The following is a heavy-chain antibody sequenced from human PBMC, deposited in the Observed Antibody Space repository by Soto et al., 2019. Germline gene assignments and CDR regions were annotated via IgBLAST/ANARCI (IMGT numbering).Heavy chain of an antibody. J-gene: IGHJ6*02. D-gene: IGHD4-17*01. CDR2: IYYSGST. CDR1: GGSISSYY. Sequence: PSETLSLTCTVSGGSISSYYWSWIRQPPGKGLEWIGYIYYSGSTNYNPSLKSRVTISVDTSKNQFSLKLSSVTAADTAVYYCARATTHQGLDYGDYDDYYGMDVWGQGTTVTVS. CDR3: ARATTHQGLDYGDYDDYYGMDV. V-gene: IGHV4-59*01.